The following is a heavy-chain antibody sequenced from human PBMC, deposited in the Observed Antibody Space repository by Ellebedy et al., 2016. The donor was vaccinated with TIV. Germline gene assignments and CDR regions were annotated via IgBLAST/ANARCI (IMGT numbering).Heavy chain of an antibody. CDR3: AKDRGSATWYSLAG. V-gene: IGHV3-23*01. CDR2: ISDNGGSS. Sequence: GGSLRLSXVASGFTFSGYAMTWVRQAPGKGLEWVSGISDNGGSSHNAGSVKGRFTISRDNSKNTLYLQMNNLRAEDTAVYYCAKDRGSATWYSLAGWGQGTLVTVSS. J-gene: IGHJ4*02. D-gene: IGHD2-15*01. CDR1: GFTFSGYA.